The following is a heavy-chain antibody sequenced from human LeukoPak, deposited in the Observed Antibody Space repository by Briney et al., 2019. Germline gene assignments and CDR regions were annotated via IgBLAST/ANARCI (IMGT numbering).Heavy chain of an antibody. D-gene: IGHD3-3*01. V-gene: IGHV4-59*01. CDR1: GGSISSYY. Sequence: SSETLSLTCTVSGGSISSYYWSWIWQPPGKGLEWIGYIYYSGSTNYNPSPKSRVTISVDTSKNQFSLKLSSVTAADTAVYYCARDPGPYYDFWSGYYTRNDAFDIWGQGTMVTVSS. J-gene: IGHJ3*02. CDR3: ARDPGPYYDFWSGYYTRNDAFDI. CDR2: IYYSGST.